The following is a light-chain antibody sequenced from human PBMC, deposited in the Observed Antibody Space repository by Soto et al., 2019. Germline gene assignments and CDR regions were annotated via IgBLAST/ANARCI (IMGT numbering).Light chain of an antibody. Sequence: MTQSPSTLSAFIGDRVTITCRASQSVSSNLAWYQQKPGQAPRLLIYGASTRATGIPDRFSGSGSGTDFTLTISRLEPEDFAVYHCQQYDDSMTFGQGTKVDIK. J-gene: IGKJ1*01. CDR3: QQYDDSMT. CDR1: QSVSSN. V-gene: IGKV3D-15*01. CDR2: GAS.